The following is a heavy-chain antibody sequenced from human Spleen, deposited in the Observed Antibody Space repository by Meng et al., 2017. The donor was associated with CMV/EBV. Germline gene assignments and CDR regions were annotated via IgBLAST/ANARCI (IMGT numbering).Heavy chain of an antibody. CDR3: VRLAFLGVIGP. CDR2: MNPNSGNA. D-gene: IGHD3-16*01. Sequence: SLKASVYTFAESDVNLVQQGSGLVLAWLGLMNPNSGNAGYAQKFQGRVSMTSDTSISSAYMEPTSLTSEDTAVYFCVRLAFLGVIGPWGQGALVTVSS. V-gene: IGHV1-8*01. CDR1: VYTFAESD. J-gene: IGHJ5*02.